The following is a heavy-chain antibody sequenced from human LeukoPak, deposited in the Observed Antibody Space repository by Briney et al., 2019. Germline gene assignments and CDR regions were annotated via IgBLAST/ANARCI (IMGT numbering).Heavy chain of an antibody. D-gene: IGHD2-15*01. CDR1: GFTVSSNY. V-gene: IGHV3-21*01. Sequence: PGGSLRLSCAASGFTVSSNYMSWVRQAPGKGLEWVSSISSSSSYIYYADSVKGRFTISRDNAKNSLYLQMNSLRAEDTAVYYCAREERYCSGGSCPYDAFDIWGQGTMVTVSS. J-gene: IGHJ3*02. CDR2: ISSSSSYI. CDR3: AREERYCSGGSCPYDAFDI.